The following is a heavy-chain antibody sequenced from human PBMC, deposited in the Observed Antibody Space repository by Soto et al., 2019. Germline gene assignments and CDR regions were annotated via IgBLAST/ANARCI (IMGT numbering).Heavy chain of an antibody. Sequence: QVQLVESGGGVVQPGRSLRLSCAASGFTFSSYAMHWVRQAPGKGLEWVAVISYDGSNKYYADSVKGRFTISRDNSKNTLYLQMNSLRAEDTAVYYCARDRGYAVWYFDLWGRGTLVTVCS. J-gene: IGHJ2*01. CDR2: ISYDGSNK. CDR1: GFTFSSYA. V-gene: IGHV3-30-3*01. D-gene: IGHD5-12*01. CDR3: ARDRGYAVWYFDL.